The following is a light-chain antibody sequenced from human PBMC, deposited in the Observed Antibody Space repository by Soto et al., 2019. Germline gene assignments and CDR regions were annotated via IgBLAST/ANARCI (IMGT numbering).Light chain of an antibody. CDR1: SSNIGSNY. J-gene: IGLJ3*02. CDR2: SNN. Sequence: QSVLTQPPSASGTPGQRVTISCSGSSSNIGSNYVYWYQQLPGTAPKLLIYSNNQRPSGVPDRFSGSKSGTSAALAISGLRSEDEGDYFCTAWDDSLSGWVFGGGTKLTDL. CDR3: TAWDDSLSGWV. V-gene: IGLV1-47*02.